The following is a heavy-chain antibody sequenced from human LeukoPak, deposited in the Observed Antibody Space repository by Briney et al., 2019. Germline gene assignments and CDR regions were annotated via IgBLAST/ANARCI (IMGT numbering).Heavy chain of an antibody. CDR3: ATDVPAVTIFGY. D-gene: IGHD2-2*01. V-gene: IGHV3-23*01. Sequence: GGSLRLSCAASGFTFSSYAMSWVRQPPGKGLEWVSTISGSGGSTYYADSVKGRFTISRDNAKNTLYLQMNSLRAEDTAVYYCATDVPAVTIFGYWGQGTLVTVSS. CDR2: ISGSGGST. CDR1: GFTFSSYA. J-gene: IGHJ4*02.